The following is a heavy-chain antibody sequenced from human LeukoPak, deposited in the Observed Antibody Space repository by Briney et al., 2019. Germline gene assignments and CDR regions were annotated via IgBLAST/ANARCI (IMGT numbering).Heavy chain of an antibody. CDR1: GGTFSSYA. D-gene: IGHD5-12*01. CDR3: AGDGYSGYDYNWFDP. CDR2: IIPISGTA. Sequence: GASVKDSCKASGGTFSSYAISWVRQAPGQGLEWMGGIIPISGTANYAQKFQGRVTITADESTSTAYMELSSLRSEDTAVYYCAGDGYSGYDYNWFDPWGQGTLVTVSS. V-gene: IGHV1-69*13. J-gene: IGHJ5*02.